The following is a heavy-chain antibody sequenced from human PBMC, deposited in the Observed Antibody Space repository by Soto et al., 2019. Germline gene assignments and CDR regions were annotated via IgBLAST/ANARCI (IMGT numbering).Heavy chain of an antibody. CDR2: ITNNSDYK. Sequence: EVQLLESGGGLVQPGGSLRLSCAASGFTCSTYGVSWVRQAPGKGLECVSAITNNSDYKYYADSVKGRFIVSRDNSKSTLFLEMNSLRAEDTAVYYCAKGYSTGWHSALNSWGQGTLVIVSS. V-gene: IGHV3-23*01. CDR1: GFTCSTYG. D-gene: IGHD2-8*02. CDR3: AKGYSTGWHSALNS. J-gene: IGHJ4*02.